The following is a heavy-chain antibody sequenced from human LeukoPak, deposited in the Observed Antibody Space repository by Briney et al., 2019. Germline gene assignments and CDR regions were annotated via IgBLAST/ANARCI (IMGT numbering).Heavy chain of an antibody. CDR2: IRHDGSNK. J-gene: IGHJ4*02. CDR1: GFTFSSYG. CDR3: AKDRGYSGSYLDY. Sequence: AGGSPRLSCAASGFTFSSYGMHWVRQAPGKGLEWVAFIRHDGSNKYYADSVKGRFTISRDNSKNTLYLQMNSLRAEDTAVYYCAKDRGYSGSYLDYWGQGTLVTVSS. D-gene: IGHD1-26*01. V-gene: IGHV3-30*02.